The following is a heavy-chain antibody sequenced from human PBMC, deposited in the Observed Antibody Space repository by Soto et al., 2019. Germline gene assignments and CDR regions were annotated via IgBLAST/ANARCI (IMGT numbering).Heavy chain of an antibody. CDR2: IDPSNSYI. V-gene: IGHV5-10-1*01. Sequence: GESLKIPCQCPGYSFTTRWITWVRQTPGQGLEWMGRIDPSNSYINYSPSFQGHVTISVDRSISTAYLQWSRLEASYNAMSYCAIRLSGPKEEYNAYYFYGLDVWGQGTKVTVSS. J-gene: IGHJ6*02. D-gene: IGHD3-10*01. CDR1: GYSFTTRW. CDR3: AIRLSGPKEEYNAYYFYGLDV.